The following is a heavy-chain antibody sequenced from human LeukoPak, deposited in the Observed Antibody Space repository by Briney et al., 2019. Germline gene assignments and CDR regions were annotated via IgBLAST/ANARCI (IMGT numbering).Heavy chain of an antibody. CDR1: GGSISSYY. CDR3: ARDNGSGSPDY. CDR2: IYYSGST. Sequence: SETLSLTCTVSGGSISSYYWSWIRQPPGKGLEWIGYIYYSGSTNYNPSLKSRVTISVDTSKNQFSLKLSSVTAADTAAYYCARDNGSGSPDYWGQGTLVTVSS. V-gene: IGHV4-59*01. J-gene: IGHJ4*02. D-gene: IGHD3-10*01.